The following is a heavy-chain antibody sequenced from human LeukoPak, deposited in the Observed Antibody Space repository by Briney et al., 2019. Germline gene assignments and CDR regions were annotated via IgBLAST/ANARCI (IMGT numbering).Heavy chain of an antibody. CDR2: ISAYNGNT. Sequence: EASVKVSCKASGYTFTSYGICWVRQAPGQGLEWMGWISAYNGNTNYAQKLQGRVTMTTDTSTSTAYMELRSLRSDDTAVYYCARRTYYDFWSGYVDYYYYYMDVWGKGTTVTVSS. D-gene: IGHD3-3*01. CDR1: GYTFTSYG. J-gene: IGHJ6*03. V-gene: IGHV1-18*01. CDR3: ARRTYYDFWSGYVDYYYYYMDV.